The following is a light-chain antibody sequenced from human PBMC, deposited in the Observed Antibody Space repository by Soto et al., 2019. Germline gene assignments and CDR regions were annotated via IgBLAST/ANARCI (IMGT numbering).Light chain of an antibody. V-gene: IGKV3-20*01. Sequence: EIVLTQSPGTLSLSPGEGGTLSCRASQSVNNNYLAWYQQKPGQTPRLLIHDASTRATGIPDRFSGSGSGTEFTLTISRLEPEDFAVYFCQQYGHSPRTFGPGTKVGIK. J-gene: IGKJ3*01. CDR2: DAS. CDR1: QSVNNNY. CDR3: QQYGHSPRT.